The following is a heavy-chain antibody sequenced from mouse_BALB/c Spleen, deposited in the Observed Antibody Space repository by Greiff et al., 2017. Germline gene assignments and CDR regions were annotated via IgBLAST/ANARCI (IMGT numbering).Heavy chain of an antibody. J-gene: IGHJ4*01. CDR3: ARSGYGNPYYAMDY. CDR2: ISNGGGST. V-gene: IGHV5-12-2*01. Sequence: EVKVVESGGGLVQPGGSLKLSCAASGFTFSSYTMSWVRQTPEKRLEWVAYISNGGGSTYYADTVKGRFTISRDNPKNTLFLQMTSLRSEDTAMYYCARSGYGNPYYAMDYWGQGTSVTVSS. D-gene: IGHD2-1*01. CDR1: GFTFSSYT.